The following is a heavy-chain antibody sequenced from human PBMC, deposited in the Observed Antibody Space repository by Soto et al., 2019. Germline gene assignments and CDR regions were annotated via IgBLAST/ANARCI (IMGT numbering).Heavy chain of an antibody. CDR3: TTDSLVLRFLEWAFDP. CDR1: GFTFSNAW. D-gene: IGHD3-3*01. Sequence: EVQLVESGGGLVKPGGSLRLSCAASGFTFSNAWMSWVRQAPGKGLEWVGRIKSKTDGGTTDYAAPVKGRFTISRDDPKNTLYLQMNSLKTEDTAVYYCTTDSLVLRFLEWAFDPWGQGTLVTVSS. J-gene: IGHJ5*02. V-gene: IGHV3-15*01. CDR2: IKSKTDGGTT.